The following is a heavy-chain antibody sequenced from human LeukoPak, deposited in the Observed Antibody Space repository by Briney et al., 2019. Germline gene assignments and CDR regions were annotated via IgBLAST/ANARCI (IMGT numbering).Heavy chain of an antibody. CDR2: ISGSGDTT. D-gene: IGHD2-2*01. CDR1: GFSLSNYV. J-gene: IGHJ6*02. CDR3: AKGGYCSSTSCYDYYYYGMDV. Sequence: GGSLRLSCAASGFSLSNYVMSWVRQAPGKGLECVSGISGSGDTTYNADSVKGRFTISRDNSKNTLYLQMNSLRAEDTAVYYCAKGGYCSSTSCYDYYYYGMDVWGQGTTVTVSS. V-gene: IGHV3-23*01.